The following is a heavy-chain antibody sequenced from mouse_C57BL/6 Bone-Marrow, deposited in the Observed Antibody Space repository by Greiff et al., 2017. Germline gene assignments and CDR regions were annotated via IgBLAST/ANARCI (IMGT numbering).Heavy chain of an antibody. V-gene: IGHV1-55*01. CDR2: IYPGSGST. D-gene: IGHD1-1*01. J-gene: IGHJ4*01. CDR1: GYTFTSYW. Sequence: VQLQQPGAELVKPGASVKMSCKASGYTFTSYWLTWVKQRPGQGLEWIGDIYPGSGSTNYNEKFKSKATLTVDTSSSTAYMQLSSLTSEDSAVYYCAREGLRYHYYAMDYWGQGTSVTVSS. CDR3: AREGLRYHYYAMDY.